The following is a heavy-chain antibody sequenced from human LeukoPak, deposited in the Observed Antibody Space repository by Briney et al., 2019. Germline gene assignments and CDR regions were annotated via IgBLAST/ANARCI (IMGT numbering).Heavy chain of an antibody. CDR1: GFTFDDYA. CDR3: ARGSNSWPPLFDY. V-gene: IGHV3-43*01. D-gene: IGHD6-13*01. Sequence: PGGSLRLSCAASGFTFDDYAMHWVRQAPGKGLEWVSLINWDGGRTYYADSVKGRFAISRDNSKNSLYMQMNSLRPEDTALYYCARGSNSWPPLFDYWGQGTLVTVSS. J-gene: IGHJ4*02. CDR2: INWDGGRT.